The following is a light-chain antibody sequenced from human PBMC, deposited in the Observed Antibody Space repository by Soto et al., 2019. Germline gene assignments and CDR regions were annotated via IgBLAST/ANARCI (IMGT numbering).Light chain of an antibody. J-gene: IGLJ1*01. CDR3: SSYTSSITPV. Sequence: QSALTQPASVSGSPGQSITISCTGTSSDVGAYDYVSWYQQHPDKAPKLMIYEVSNRPSGVSNRFSGSKSVNTATLTISGLQADDEADYYCSSYTSSITPVFGTGTKLTVL. CDR2: EVS. V-gene: IGLV2-14*03. CDR1: SSDVGAYDY.